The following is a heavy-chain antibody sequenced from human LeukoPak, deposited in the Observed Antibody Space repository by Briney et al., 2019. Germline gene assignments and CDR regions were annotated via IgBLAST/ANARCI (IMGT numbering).Heavy chain of an antibody. CDR3: ARHPMVRGVIVGYYYYYMDV. Sequence: GESLKISCKGSGYSFTSYWIGWVRPMPGKGLEWMGIIYPGDSDTRYSPSFQGQVTISADKSISTAYLQWSSLKASDTAMYYCARHPMVRGVIVGYYYYYMDVWGKGTTVTVSS. J-gene: IGHJ6*03. CDR1: GYSFTSYW. D-gene: IGHD3-10*01. CDR2: IYPGDSDT. V-gene: IGHV5-51*01.